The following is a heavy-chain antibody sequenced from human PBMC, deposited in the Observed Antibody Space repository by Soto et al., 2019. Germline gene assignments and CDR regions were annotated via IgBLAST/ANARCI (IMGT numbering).Heavy chain of an antibody. V-gene: IGHV1-69*13. Sequence: SVKVSCKASGGTFSSYAISWVRQAPGQGLEWMGAIIPIFGTANYAQKFQGRVTITADESTSTAYMELSSLRSEDTAVYYCARDLAYYGSGSSGMDVWGQGTTVTVSS. D-gene: IGHD3-10*01. J-gene: IGHJ6*02. CDR2: IIPIFGTA. CDR1: GGTFSSYA. CDR3: ARDLAYYGSGSSGMDV.